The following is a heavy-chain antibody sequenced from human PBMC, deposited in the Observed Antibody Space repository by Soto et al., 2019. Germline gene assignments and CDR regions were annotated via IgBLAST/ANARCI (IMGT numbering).Heavy chain of an antibody. CDR2: IEQYGSDK. V-gene: IGHV3-7*01. CDR1: GFTFSSHW. J-gene: IGHJ4*02. CDR3: ASSAHSSIFDY. D-gene: IGHD6-19*01. Sequence: EVQLVESGGGLVQPGGSLRLSCAASGFTFSSHWMGWVRQAPGKGLEWVANIEQYGSDKYYVDSVKGRFTISRDNAKNSLYLQMNNLRAEDAAVYYCASSAHSSIFDYWGQGTLATVSS.